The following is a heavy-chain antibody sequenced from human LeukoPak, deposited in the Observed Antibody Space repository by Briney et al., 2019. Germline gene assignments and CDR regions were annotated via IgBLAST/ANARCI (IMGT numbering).Heavy chain of an antibody. CDR2: INPNSGGT. CDR1: GYTFTGYY. Sequence: GASVKVSCKASGYTFTGYYMHWVRQAPGQGLEWMGWINPNSGGTNYAQKFQGRVTMTRDTSISTAYMELSRLRSDDTAVYYCARGVAERATKRRVLYYYMFVWGKGTTVTVAS. J-gene: IGHJ6*03. CDR3: ARGVAERATKRRVLYYYMFV. V-gene: IGHV1-2*02. D-gene: IGHD1-26*01.